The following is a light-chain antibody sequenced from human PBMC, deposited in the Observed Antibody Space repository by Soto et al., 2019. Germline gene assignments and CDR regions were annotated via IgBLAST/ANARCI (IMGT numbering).Light chain of an antibody. CDR2: AAS. CDR1: QGSSTY. V-gene: IGKV1-27*01. CDR3: QKYNSVPFS. J-gene: IGKJ3*01. Sequence: DIQMTKSPSPLSASVGDRVTITCRASQGSSTYLAWYQQKPGKVPKLLISAASTLQSGVPSRFSGSGSGTEFTLTISSLQPGDVATYYCQKYNSVPFSFGPGTKVDIK.